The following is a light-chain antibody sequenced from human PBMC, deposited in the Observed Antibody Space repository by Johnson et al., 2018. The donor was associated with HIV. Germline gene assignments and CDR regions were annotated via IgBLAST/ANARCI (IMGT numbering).Light chain of an antibody. Sequence: QSVLTQPPSVSAAPGQKVTISCSGSSYNIGNNYVSWYQQLPGTAPKLLIYENNKRPSWIPDRFSGSKSGTSATLGITGLQPWDEADYYCGSWDSSLSAHYVFGTGTKVTVL. J-gene: IGLJ1*01. CDR2: ENN. V-gene: IGLV1-51*02. CDR3: GSWDSSLSAHYV. CDR1: SYNIGNNY.